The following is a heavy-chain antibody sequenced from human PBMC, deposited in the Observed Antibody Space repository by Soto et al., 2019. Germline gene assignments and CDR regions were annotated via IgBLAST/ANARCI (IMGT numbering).Heavy chain of an antibody. CDR2: ISWDGGST. CDR1: GLTFDDYT. CDR3: AKDYYDSSGPDY. D-gene: IGHD3-22*01. V-gene: IGHV3-43*01. Sequence: GGSLRLSCAASGLTFDDYTMHWVRQAPGKGLEWVSLISWDGGSTYYADSVKGRFTISRDNSKNSLYLQMNSLRTEDTALYYCAKDYYDSSGPDYWGQGTLVTVSS. J-gene: IGHJ4*02.